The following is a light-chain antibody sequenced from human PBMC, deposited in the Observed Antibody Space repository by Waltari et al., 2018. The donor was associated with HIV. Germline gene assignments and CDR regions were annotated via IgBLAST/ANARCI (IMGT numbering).Light chain of an antibody. V-gene: IGLV1-40*01. Sequence: QSVLTQPPSVSGAPGQRVTIPCTGSSPNIGAGSAVHWYQQLPGTAPKLLIYGNNNRPSGVPDRFSGSKSATSASLAITGLQAEDEADYYCQSYDSSLSGWVFGGGTKLTVL. CDR3: QSYDSSLSGWV. J-gene: IGLJ3*02. CDR1: SPNIGAGSA. CDR2: GNN.